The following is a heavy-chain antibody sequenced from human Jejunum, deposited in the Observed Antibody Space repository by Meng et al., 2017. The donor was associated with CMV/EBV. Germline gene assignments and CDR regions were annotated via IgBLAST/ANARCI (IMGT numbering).Heavy chain of an antibody. CDR1: FTFCSYG. CDR2: IYGGCTNS. Sequence: FTFCSYGMHWVQRAPWTGLEWVSVIYGGCTNSYYAYSVKGRFTISRDNSKNTLYLQMNSLRDEDTAVYYCAKDRSPYSGIRGFDFWGQGTLVTVSS. J-gene: IGHJ4*02. CDR3: AKDRSPYSGIRGFDF. D-gene: IGHD1-26*01. V-gene: IGHV3-23*03.